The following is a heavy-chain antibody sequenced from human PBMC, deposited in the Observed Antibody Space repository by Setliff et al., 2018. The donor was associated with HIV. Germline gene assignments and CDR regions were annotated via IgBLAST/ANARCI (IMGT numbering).Heavy chain of an antibody. J-gene: IGHJ1*01. CDR2: ISPSSGST. CDR3: ARDPAPSSSASYFQH. Sequence: ASVKVSCKASGYTFNDNYIHWVRQAPGQGLEWMGRISPSSGSTTYAQKFQGRVTMTRDTSTSTVYMELSSLRSEDTAVYYCARDPAPSSSASYFQHWGQGTPVTVSS. D-gene: IGHD6-6*01. V-gene: IGHV1-46*02. CDR1: GYTFNDNY.